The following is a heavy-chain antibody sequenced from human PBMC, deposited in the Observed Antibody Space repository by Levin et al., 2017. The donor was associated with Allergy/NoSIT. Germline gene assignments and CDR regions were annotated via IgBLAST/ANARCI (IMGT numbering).Heavy chain of an antibody. D-gene: IGHD3-10*01. CDR2: ISNSGVST. J-gene: IGHJ4*02. Sequence: GGSLRLSCAATGFAFNTVGLSWVRQAPGKGLEWVSSISNSGVSTYYADSVKGRFTISRDNSKNTVFLQMSKLRAEDTAIYYCAKEGGQRAGVLVTLYYLDFWGQGTLVAVSS. CDR1: GFAFNTVG. V-gene: IGHV3-23*01. CDR3: AKEGGQRAGVLVTLYYLDF.